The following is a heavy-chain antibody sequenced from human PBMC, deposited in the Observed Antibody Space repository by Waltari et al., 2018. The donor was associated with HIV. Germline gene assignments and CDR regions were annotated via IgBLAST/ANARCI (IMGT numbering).Heavy chain of an antibody. V-gene: IGHV1-69*14. J-gene: IGHJ5*02. CDR1: GGAFSGYG. CDR3: ARGTCTGGNCYSEGDLNWFDP. D-gene: IGHD2-15*01. Sequence: QAQLVQSGAEVTKPGSSVRVSCKVSGGAFSGYGYSWVRQAPGQGLEGMGGLLPIFGTPTSAQKFQCRVTITADKSTSTGYMELSSLSSEDTAMYYCARGTCTGGNCYSEGDLNWFDPWGQGTLVSVSS. CDR2: LLPIFGTP.